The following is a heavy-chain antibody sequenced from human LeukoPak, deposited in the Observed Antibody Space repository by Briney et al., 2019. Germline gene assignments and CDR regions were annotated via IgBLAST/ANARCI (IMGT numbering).Heavy chain of an antibody. V-gene: IGHV3-9*01. J-gene: IGHJ4*02. Sequence: SLRLSCAASGFTFEDYAMHWVRQVPGKGLEWVSSINWNSENMGYADSVKGRFTISRDNAKNSLYLQMNSLRTEDTAFYYCVKGRTGWFSVFDSWGQGTLVTVSS. CDR1: GFTFEDYA. CDR2: INWNSENM. D-gene: IGHD2-15*01. CDR3: VKGRTGWFSVFDS.